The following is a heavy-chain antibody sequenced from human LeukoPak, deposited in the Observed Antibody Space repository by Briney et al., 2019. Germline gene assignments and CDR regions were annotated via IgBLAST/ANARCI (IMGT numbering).Heavy chain of an antibody. V-gene: IGHV3-30*04. D-gene: IGHD6-19*01. CDR3: ARGDSSGWYYFDY. J-gene: IGHJ4*02. CDR2: ISYDGSNK. CDR1: GFTFSSYA. Sequence: GGSLRLSCAASGFTFSSYAMHWVRQAPGKGLEWVAVISYDGSNKYYADSVKGRFTISRDNSKNTLYLQMNSLRAEDAAVYYCARGDSSGWYYFDYWGQGTLVTVSS.